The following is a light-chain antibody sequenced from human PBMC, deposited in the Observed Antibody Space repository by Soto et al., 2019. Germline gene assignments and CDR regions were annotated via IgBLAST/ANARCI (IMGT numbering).Light chain of an antibody. Sequence: EIVLTQSPATLSLSPGERANLSCRASQSVSSYLAWYQQKPGQAPRLLIYDAYNRATGIPARFSGSGSGTDFTLTISSLEPDDFAVYSCQQRIVCPSPFGGGTKV. J-gene: IGKJ4*01. CDR1: QSVSSY. V-gene: IGKV3-11*01. CDR3: QQRIVCPSP. CDR2: DAY.